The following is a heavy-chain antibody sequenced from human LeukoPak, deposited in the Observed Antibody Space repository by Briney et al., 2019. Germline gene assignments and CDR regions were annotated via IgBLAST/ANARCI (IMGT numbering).Heavy chain of an antibody. D-gene: IGHD3-22*01. J-gene: IGHJ4*02. CDR3: ARYQYYYDTRAYYIDY. V-gene: IGHV5-51*01. CDR1: GYFISSYW. CDR2: IYPGGSDT. Sequence: GESLRISCKGSGYFISSYWIGWARQMPGKGLEWMGIIYPGGSDTIYSPPFQGHVTISADKSISTAYVQWNSLRASDTAMYYCARYQYYYDTRAYYIDYWGQGTLVTVSS.